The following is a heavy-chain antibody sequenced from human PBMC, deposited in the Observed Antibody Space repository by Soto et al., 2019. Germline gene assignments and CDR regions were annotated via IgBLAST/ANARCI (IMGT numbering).Heavy chain of an antibody. CDR3: AKEGYCTNGVCYNPYGMDV. CDR1: GFTFSSYA. J-gene: IGHJ6*02. D-gene: IGHD2-8*01. Sequence: EVQLLESGGGLVQPGGSLRLSCAASGFTFSSYAMSWVRQAPGKGLEWVSAISGSGGSTYYADSVKGRFTISRDNSKNTLYLQMNSLRAEDTAVYYGAKEGYCTNGVCYNPYGMDVWGQGTTVTVSS. V-gene: IGHV3-23*01. CDR2: ISGSGGST.